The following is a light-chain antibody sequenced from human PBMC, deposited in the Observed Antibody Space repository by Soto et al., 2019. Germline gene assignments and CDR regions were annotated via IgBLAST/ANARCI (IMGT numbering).Light chain of an antibody. CDR3: QQYGSSPLYT. J-gene: IGKJ2*01. CDR2: GAS. V-gene: IGKV3-20*01. Sequence: EIVLTQSPGTLSLSPGDRATLSCRASQSVSSSDLAWYQQKPGQAPRLLIYGASTRATGIPDRFSGSGSGTDFTLTISRLEPEDFAVYYCQQYGSSPLYTFGQGTKVDIK. CDR1: QSVSSSD.